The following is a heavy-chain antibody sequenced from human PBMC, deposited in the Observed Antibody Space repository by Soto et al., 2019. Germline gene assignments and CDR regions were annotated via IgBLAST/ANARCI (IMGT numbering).Heavy chain of an antibody. CDR3: ARDIQDCSGGSCGYYFDY. V-gene: IGHV1-3*04. J-gene: IGHJ4*02. Sequence: QVHLVQSGAEVKKPGASVKVSCKASGYTFNRYAIHWVRQAPGQSLEGMGWISTSSGDTKYSEKIQGRATITMDTSASTAYLELGSLSSEDTAVYYCARDIQDCSGGSCGYYFDYWGQGTLVTVSA. D-gene: IGHD2-15*01. CDR1: GYTFNRYA. CDR2: ISTSSGDT.